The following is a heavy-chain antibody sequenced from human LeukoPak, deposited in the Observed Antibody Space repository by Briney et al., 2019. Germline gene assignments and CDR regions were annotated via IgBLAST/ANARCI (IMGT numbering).Heavy chain of an antibody. CDR3: ARDRGRKQADWGSRFDL. CDR1: GGTFSSYA. V-gene: IGHV1-69*13. CDR2: IIPIFGTA. D-gene: IGHD7-27*01. J-gene: IGHJ2*01. Sequence: GASVKVSCKASGGTFSSYAISWVRQAPGQGLEWMGGIIPIFGTANYAQKFQGRVTITADESTSTAYMELSSLRSEDTAVYYCARDRGRKQADWGSRFDLWGRGTLVTVSS.